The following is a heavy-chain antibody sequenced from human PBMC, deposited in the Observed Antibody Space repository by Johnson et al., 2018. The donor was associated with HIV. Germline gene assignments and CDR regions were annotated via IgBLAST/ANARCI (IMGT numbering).Heavy chain of an antibody. D-gene: IGHD1-26*01. CDR1: GFTFSSYA. J-gene: IGHJ3*02. V-gene: IGHV3-30*09. CDR3: SRESLSWELPEAFDI. Sequence: QVQLVESGGGVVQPGRSLRLSCAASGFTFSSYAMHWVRQAPGKGLDWVAVISDDGSNEYYADSVKGRFAISRDNSKNTLYLQMNSLRAEDTAVYYCSRESLSWELPEAFDICGQGTMVTVS. CDR2: ISDDGSNE.